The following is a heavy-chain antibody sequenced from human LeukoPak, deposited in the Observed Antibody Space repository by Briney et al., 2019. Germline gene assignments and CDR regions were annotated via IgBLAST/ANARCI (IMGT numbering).Heavy chain of an antibody. CDR2: ISSSSSYI. CDR3: ARVSHPPYYNGMDV. Sequence: PGGSLRLSCAASGFTFSSYSMNWVRQAPGKGLEWVSSISSSSSYIYYADSVKGRFTISRDNAKNSLYLQMNSLRAEDTAVYYCARVSHPPYYNGMDVWGQGTTVTVSS. V-gene: IGHV3-21*01. J-gene: IGHJ6*02. CDR1: GFTFSSYS.